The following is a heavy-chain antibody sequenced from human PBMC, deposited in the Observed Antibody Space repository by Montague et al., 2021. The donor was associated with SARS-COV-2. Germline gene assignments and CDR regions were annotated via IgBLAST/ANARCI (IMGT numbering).Heavy chain of an antibody. J-gene: IGHJ6*03. V-gene: IGHV4-39*01. CDR3: ARGEFGVVIIPYYYYYMDV. Sequence: SETLSLTCTVSGASISSSNYYWGWIRQPPGKGLEWIATIHYSGSTYYKPFLKSRLTISVDTSKNQFSLRLSSVTAADTAVYYCARGEFGVVIIPYYYYYMDVGGKGTTVTVSS. D-gene: IGHD3-3*01. CDR2: IHYSGST. CDR1: GASISSSNYY.